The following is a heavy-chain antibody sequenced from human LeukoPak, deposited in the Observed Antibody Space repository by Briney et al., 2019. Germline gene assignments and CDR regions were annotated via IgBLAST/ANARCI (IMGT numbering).Heavy chain of an antibody. D-gene: IGHD3-22*01. V-gene: IGHV1-69*04. CDR3: ARVPQYYYDSSGYGPAQH. J-gene: IGHJ1*01. CDR2: IIPIFGIA. Sequence: SVKVSCKASGGTFSSYAISWVRQAPGQGLEWMGRIIPIFGIANYAQKFQGRVTITADKSTSTAYMELSSLRSEDTAVYYCARVPQYYYDSSGYGPAQHWGQGTLVTVSS. CDR1: GGTFSSYA.